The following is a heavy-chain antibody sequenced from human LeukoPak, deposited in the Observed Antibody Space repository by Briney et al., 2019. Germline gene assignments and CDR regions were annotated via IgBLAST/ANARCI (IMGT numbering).Heavy chain of an antibody. Sequence: ASVKVSCKASGYTFTSYGITWVRQAPGQGLEWMGWISAYNGDTNYAQKLQGRVTMTTGTSTNTAYMELRSLRSDDTAVYYCARDIAVVPAALRPFDYWGQGTLVTVSS. V-gene: IGHV1-18*01. D-gene: IGHD2-2*01. CDR2: ISAYNGDT. CDR1: GYTFTSYG. J-gene: IGHJ4*02. CDR3: ARDIAVVPAALRPFDY.